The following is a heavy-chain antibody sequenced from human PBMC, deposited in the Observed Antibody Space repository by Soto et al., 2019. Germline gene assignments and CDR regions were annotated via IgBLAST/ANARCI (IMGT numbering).Heavy chain of an antibody. CDR2: ISWDGGST. J-gene: IGHJ6*02. CDR3: AKDAHRDDFWSGYSLYDGMDV. CDR1: GFTFDDYT. V-gene: IGHV3-43*01. Sequence: EVQLVESGGVVVQPGGSLRLSCAASGFTFDDYTMHWVRQAPGKGLEWVSLISWDGGSTYYADSVKGRFTISRDNSKNSLYLQMNSLRTEDTALYYCAKDAHRDDFWSGYSLYDGMDVWGQGTTVTVSS. D-gene: IGHD3-3*01.